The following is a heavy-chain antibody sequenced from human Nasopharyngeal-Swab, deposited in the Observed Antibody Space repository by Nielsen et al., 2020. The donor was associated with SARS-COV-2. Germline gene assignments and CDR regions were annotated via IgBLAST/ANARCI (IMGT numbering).Heavy chain of an antibody. CDR2: IIPIFGTA. CDR3: ARDGIQLWLHSYYSGMDV. CDR1: GGTFSSYA. V-gene: IGHV1-69*06. D-gene: IGHD5-18*01. Sequence: SVKVSCKASGGTFSSYAISWVRQAPGQGLEWMGGIIPIFGTANYAQKFQGRVTITADKSTSTAYMELSSLRSEDTAVYYCARDGIQLWLHSYYSGMDVWGQGTTVTVSS. J-gene: IGHJ6*02.